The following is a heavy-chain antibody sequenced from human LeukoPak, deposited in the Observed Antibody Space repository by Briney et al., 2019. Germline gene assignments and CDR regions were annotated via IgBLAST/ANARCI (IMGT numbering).Heavy chain of an antibody. CDR3: ARTAKYYYGSETYYFFDY. CDR1: GGSISSYY. J-gene: IGHJ4*02. CDR2: IYYSGST. V-gene: IGHV4-59*01. Sequence: SETLSLTCTVSGGSISSYYWSWIRQPPGKGLEWIGYIYYSGSTNYNPSLKSRVTISVDTSKNQFSLKLSSVTPADTAVYYCARTAKYYYGSETYYFFDYWGQGTLVTVSS. D-gene: IGHD3-10*01.